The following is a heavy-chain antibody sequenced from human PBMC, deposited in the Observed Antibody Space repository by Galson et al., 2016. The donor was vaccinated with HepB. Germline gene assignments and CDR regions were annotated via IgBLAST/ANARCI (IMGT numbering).Heavy chain of an antibody. V-gene: IGHV1-3*01. CDR3: ARDLIGNLDV. CDR2: ISAGSGNT. CDR1: GYTFTTYD. J-gene: IGHJ6*02. Sequence: SVKVSCKASGYTFTTYDMHWVRQSPGQRLEWLGYISAGSGNTKYSQNFQGRVTITRDTSARTHYMELSSLTSEDTAVYCCARDLIGNLDVWGQGTTVTVSS.